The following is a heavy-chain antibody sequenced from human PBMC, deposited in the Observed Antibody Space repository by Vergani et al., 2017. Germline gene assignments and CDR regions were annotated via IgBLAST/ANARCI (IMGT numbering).Heavy chain of an antibody. CDR1: GESFSSFY. V-gene: IGHV4-34*02. Sequence: QVQLQQWGAGVVKPSGTLSLTCAVFGESFSSFYWSWIRQPPGKGLEWIGEINNDGHTNYNPSLESRVTVSRDTAKNQFSLYLMSVTAADTAVYYCARDRTARWETRYGMNVWGQGTTVTVSS. CDR2: INNDGHT. J-gene: IGHJ6*02. D-gene: IGHD1-26*01. CDR3: ARDRTARWETRYGMNV.